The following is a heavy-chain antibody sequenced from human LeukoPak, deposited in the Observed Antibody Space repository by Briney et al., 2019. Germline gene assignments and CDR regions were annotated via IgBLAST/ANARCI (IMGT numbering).Heavy chain of an antibody. CDR1: GFTFSTYW. CDR2: IKRDGSEK. J-gene: IGHJ4*02. Sequence: GGPLRLSCAASGFTFSTYWMSWVRQAPGKGLEWVANIKRDGSEKYYVDSVKGRFTIPRDNAKNSLYLQMNSLRVEDTALYYCSRDSPSIASAGTPLDYWGQGTLVTVSS. V-gene: IGHV3-7*01. CDR3: SRDSPSIASAGTPLDY. D-gene: IGHD6-13*01.